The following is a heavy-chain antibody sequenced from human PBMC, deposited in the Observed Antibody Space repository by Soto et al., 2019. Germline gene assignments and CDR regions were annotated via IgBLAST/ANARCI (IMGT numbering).Heavy chain of an antibody. Sequence: GGSLRLSCKASGFIFNNYGMSWVRQAPGMGLEWVSGISDSGDSTYYADSMRGRFTISRDNSKNTLYLQMNSLRPEDTAMYYCVKDLYRYSTMPCLDHWGQGALVTVSS. CDR3: VKDLYRYSTMPCLDH. D-gene: IGHD2-15*01. J-gene: IGHJ4*02. CDR2: ISDSGDST. V-gene: IGHV3-23*01. CDR1: GFIFNNYG.